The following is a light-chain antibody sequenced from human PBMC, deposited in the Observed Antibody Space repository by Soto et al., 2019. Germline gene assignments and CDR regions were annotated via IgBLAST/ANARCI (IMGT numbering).Light chain of an antibody. Sequence: MHLIQSPSSLSASVGDRVTITCQASQDISRYFNWYQPKPGKAPTVLFYEASTLQPGVPTRLRGRRSGTDFTLIISRLQSEDVGAYDCQQYDQLPCT. CDR1: QDISRY. J-gene: IGKJ2*02. V-gene: IGKV1-33*01. CDR2: EAS. CDR3: QQYDQLPCT.